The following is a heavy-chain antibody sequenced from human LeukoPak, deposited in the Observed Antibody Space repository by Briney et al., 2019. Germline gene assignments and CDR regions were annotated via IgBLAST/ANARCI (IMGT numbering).Heavy chain of an antibody. CDR3: TTGTY. CDR2: IKSKTDGGTT. Sequence: PGGSLRLSCAASGITFSSYAMSWVRQAPGKGLEWVGRIKSKTDGGTTDYGAPVKGRFIISRDDSKNTVYLQMNSLKTEDTAVYYCTTGTYWGQGTLVPVSS. CDR1: GITFSSYA. J-gene: IGHJ4*02. V-gene: IGHV3-15*01.